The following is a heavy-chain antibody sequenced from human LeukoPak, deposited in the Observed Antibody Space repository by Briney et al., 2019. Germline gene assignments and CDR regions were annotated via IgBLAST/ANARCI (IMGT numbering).Heavy chain of an antibody. CDR3: ARDRGYCGGDCFPLDY. CDR1: GGSISSSSYY. D-gene: IGHD2-21*02. V-gene: IGHV4-39*07. J-gene: IGHJ4*02. Sequence: PSETLSLTCTVSGGSISSSSYYWGWIRQPPGKGLEWIGEINHSGSTNYNPSLKSRVTISVDTSKNQFSLKLSSVTAADTAVYYCARDRGYCGGDCFPLDYWGQGTLVTVSS. CDR2: INHSGST.